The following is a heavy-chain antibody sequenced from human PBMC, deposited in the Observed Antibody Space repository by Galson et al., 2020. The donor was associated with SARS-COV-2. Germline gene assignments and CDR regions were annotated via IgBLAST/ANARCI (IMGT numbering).Heavy chain of an antibody. CDR3: TRGPGTLFDY. J-gene: IGHJ4*02. V-gene: IGHV7-4-1*02. CDR2: IHTNTGNP. Sequence: ASVKVSCKASGYTFTTYGINWVRQAPGQGLEWMGWIHTNTGNPTNAQGFAGRFVFSLDTSVSTAYLHISSLKAEDTAVYYCTRGPGTLFDYWGQGTLVTVSS. D-gene: IGHD1-1*01. CDR1: GYTFTTYG.